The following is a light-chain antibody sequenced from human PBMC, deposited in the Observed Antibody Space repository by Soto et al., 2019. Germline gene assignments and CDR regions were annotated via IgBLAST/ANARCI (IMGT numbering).Light chain of an antibody. V-gene: IGLV1-47*02. CDR1: SSNIGTFY. Sequence: QSVLTQPPSAASTPGQRVTLSCSGSSSNIGTFYVYWYQHLPGTAPRLLIYLDTQRPSGVPDRFSGSKSGTSASLAISGLRSEDEGYYYCSSYTSSILWVFGGGTKLTVL. CDR3: SSYTSSILWV. CDR2: LDT. J-gene: IGLJ3*02.